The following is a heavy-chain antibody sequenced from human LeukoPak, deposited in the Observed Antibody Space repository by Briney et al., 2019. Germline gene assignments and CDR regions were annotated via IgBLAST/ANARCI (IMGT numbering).Heavy chain of an antibody. CDR2: IYYSGST. CDR1: GGSISSYY. Sequence: SENLSLTCTVSGGSISSYYWSWIRQPPGKGLEWIGYIYYSGSTNYTPSLKSRVSISVDPSKIHFSLKLSSVTAADTAVYYCASRGFNYYDSSGYSDAFDIWGQGTMVTVSS. V-gene: IGHV4-59*08. J-gene: IGHJ3*02. D-gene: IGHD3-22*01. CDR3: ASRGFNYYDSSGYSDAFDI.